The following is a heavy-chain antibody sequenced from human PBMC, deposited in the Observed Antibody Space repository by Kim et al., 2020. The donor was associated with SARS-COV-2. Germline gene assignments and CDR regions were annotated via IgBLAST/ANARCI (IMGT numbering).Heavy chain of an antibody. V-gene: IGHV5-51*01. D-gene: IGHD6-19*01. J-gene: IGHJ4*02. Sequence: YSPSFRGQVTTSADKSNSTAYLQRSSLKASDTAMYYCARQMYSSGWYLDYWGQGTLVTVSS. CDR3: ARQMYSSGWYLDY.